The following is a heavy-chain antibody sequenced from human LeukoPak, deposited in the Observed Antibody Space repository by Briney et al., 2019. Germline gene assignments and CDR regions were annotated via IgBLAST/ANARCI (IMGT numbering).Heavy chain of an antibody. CDR2: ISAYNGNT. CDR3: ARVLVMVAVAGTGWFDP. V-gene: IGHV1-18*01. J-gene: IGHJ5*02. Sequence: ASVKVSCKASGYTFTSYGISWVRQAPGQGLEWMGWISAYNGNTNYAQKLQGRVTMTTDTSTSTAYMELRSLRSDDTAVYYCARVLVMVAVAGTGWFDPWGQGTLVTVSS. CDR1: GYTFTSYG. D-gene: IGHD6-19*01.